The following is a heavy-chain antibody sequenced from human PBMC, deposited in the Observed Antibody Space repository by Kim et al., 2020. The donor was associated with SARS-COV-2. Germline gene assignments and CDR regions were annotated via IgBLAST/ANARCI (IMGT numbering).Heavy chain of an antibody. CDR3: ARSYGSGSYYRYYYYYGMDV. CDR2: IYYSGST. CDR1: GGSISSYY. J-gene: IGHJ6*02. Sequence: SETLSLTCTVSGGSISSYYWSWIRQPPGKGLEWIGYIYYSGSTNYNPSLKSRVTISVDTSKNQFSLKLSSVTAADTAVYYCARSYGSGSYYRYYYYYGMDVWGQGTTVTVSS. D-gene: IGHD3-10*01. V-gene: IGHV4-59*13.